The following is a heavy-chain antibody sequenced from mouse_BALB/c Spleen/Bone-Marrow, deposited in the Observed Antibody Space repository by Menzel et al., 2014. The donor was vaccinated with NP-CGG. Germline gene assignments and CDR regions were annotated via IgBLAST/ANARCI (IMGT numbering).Heavy chain of an antibody. CDR2: IFPGDSTT. CDR3: VRSRLRDWYFDV. D-gene: IGHD1-2*01. Sequence: QVQLKQSGVELVKPGASVKLSCKASGNTFTSYDINWVRQRPEQGLEWLGWIFPGDSTTKYNEKFKGKATLSTDKSSSTVHMQLSRLTAEDSAVYFCVRSRLRDWYFDVWGAGTTVTISS. V-gene: IGHV1S56*01. CDR1: GNTFTSYD. J-gene: IGHJ1*01.